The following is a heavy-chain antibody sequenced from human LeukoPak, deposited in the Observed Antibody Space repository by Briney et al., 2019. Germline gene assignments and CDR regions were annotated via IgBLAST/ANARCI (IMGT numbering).Heavy chain of an antibody. V-gene: IGHV3-48*01. Sequence: AGGSLRLSCAASGFTFSSYSMNWVRQAPGKGLEWVSYISSSSSTIYYADSVKGRFTISRDNAKNSLYLQMNSLRAEDTAVYYCARELSSVVVPAAIHSAFDYWGQGTLVTVSS. CDR3: ARELSSVVVPAAIHSAFDY. D-gene: IGHD2-2*02. CDR2: ISSSSSTI. CDR1: GFTFSSYS. J-gene: IGHJ4*02.